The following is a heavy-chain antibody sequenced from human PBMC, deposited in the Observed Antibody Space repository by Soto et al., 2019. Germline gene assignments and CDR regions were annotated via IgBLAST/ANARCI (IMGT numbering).Heavy chain of an antibody. V-gene: IGHV3-23*01. CDR1: GFTFTSYA. Sequence: VQLLESGGGLVQPGGSLRLSCAASGFTFTSYAMSWVRQAPGKGLEWVAIISGSAGRTYYADSVKGRFSISRDNSKNTLLLQMNSLRAEDTAVYHCAKVTSARVFYFGLDVWGQGTTVTVSS. J-gene: IGHJ6*02. CDR2: ISGSAGRT. D-gene: IGHD2-2*01. CDR3: AKVTSARVFYFGLDV.